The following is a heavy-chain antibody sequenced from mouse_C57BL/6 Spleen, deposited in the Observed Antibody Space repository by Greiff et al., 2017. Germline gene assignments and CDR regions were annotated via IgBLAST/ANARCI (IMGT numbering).Heavy chain of an antibody. CDR3: ARDYGSSYVPPAMDY. CDR1: GYTFTDYY. V-gene: IGHV1-76*01. CDR2: IYPGSGNT. D-gene: IGHD1-1*01. J-gene: IGHJ4*01. Sequence: VQLQQSGAELVRPGASVKLSCKASGYTFTDYYINWVKQRPGQGLEWIARIYPGSGNTYYNEKFKGKATLTAEKSSSTAYMQLRSLTSEDSAVYFCARDYGSSYVPPAMDYWGQGTSVTVSS.